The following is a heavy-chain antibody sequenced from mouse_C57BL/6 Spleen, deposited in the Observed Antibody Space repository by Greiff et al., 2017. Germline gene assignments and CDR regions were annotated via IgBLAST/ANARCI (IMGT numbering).Heavy chain of an antibody. D-gene: IGHD1-1*01. CDR1: GYAFSSSW. CDR2: IYPGDGDT. CDR3: ARDSSSGFDY. V-gene: IGHV1-82*01. Sequence: VQLQQSGPELVKPGASVKISCKASGYAFSSSWMNWVKQRPGKGLEWIGRIYPGDGDTNYNGKFKGKATLTADKSSSTAYMQLSSLTSEDSAVYFCARDSSSGFDYWGQGTTLTVSS. J-gene: IGHJ2*01.